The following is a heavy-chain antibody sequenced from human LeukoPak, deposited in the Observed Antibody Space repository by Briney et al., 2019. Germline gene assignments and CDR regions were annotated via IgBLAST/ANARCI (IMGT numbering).Heavy chain of an antibody. J-gene: IGHJ4*02. Sequence: ASVKGSCKASGYSFTSYGINWVRHAPGQGLEGIGWVRPYNGNTKYAQKAQGRVPMTTDPSTTPAYLELRSPRPDDPAVYYCAREKDAFCSDWGQGALVTVSS. D-gene: IGHD2-15*01. CDR2: VRPYNGNT. CDR1: GYSFTSYG. CDR3: AREKDAFCSD. V-gene: IGHV1-18*01.